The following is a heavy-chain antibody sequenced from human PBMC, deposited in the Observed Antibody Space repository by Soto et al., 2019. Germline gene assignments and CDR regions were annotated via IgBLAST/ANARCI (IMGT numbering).Heavy chain of an antibody. CDR2: ISSSSSYI. J-gene: IGHJ4*02. Sequence: EVQLLESGGGLVQPGGPLRLSCAASGFTFNNYAMSWVRQAPGRGLEWVSSISSSSSYIYYADSVKGRFTISRDNAKNSLYLQMNSLRAEDTAVYYCAREYYYDSSGYSLWGQGTLVTVSS. CDR1: GFTFNNYA. V-gene: IGHV3-21*01. CDR3: AREYYYDSSGYSL. D-gene: IGHD3-22*01.